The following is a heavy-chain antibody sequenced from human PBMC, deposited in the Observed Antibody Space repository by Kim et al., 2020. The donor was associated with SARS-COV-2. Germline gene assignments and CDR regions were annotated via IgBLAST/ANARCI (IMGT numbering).Heavy chain of an antibody. J-gene: IGHJ6*02. D-gene: IGHD3-22*01. CDR2: IYYSGST. V-gene: IGHV4-59*13. CDR3: ARAGGGYFGYYYYGMDV. CDR1: GGSISSYY. Sequence: SETLSPTCTVSGGSISSYYWSWIRQPPGKGLEWIGYIYYSGSTNYNPSLKSRVTISVDTSKNQFSLKLSSVTAADTAVYYCARAGGGYFGYYYYGMDVWGQGTTVTVSS.